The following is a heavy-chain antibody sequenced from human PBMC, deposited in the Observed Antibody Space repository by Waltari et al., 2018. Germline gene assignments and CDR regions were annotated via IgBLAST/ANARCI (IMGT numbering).Heavy chain of an antibody. D-gene: IGHD6-13*01. CDR3: ARDRIAAAGTHFFDY. J-gene: IGHJ4*02. CDR1: GYSISSGYY. CDR2: IYHSGST. Sequence: QVQLQESGPGLVKPSETLSLTCAVSGYSISSGYYWGWIRQPPGKGLEWIGSIYHSGSTYYNPSLKSRVTISVDTSKNQFSLKLSSVTAADTDVYYCARDRIAAAGTHFFDYWGPGTLVTVSS. V-gene: IGHV4-38-2*02.